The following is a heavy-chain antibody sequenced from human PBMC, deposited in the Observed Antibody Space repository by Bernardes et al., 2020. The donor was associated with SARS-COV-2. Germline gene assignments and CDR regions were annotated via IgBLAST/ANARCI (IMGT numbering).Heavy chain of an antibody. CDR3: ARDGRITGTSGQVDY. CDR1: GYTFTGYY. Sequence: ASVKVSCKASGYTFTGYYMHWVRQAPGQGLEWMGWINPNSGGTNYAQKFQGRVTMTRDTSISTAYMELSRLRSDDTAVYYCARDGRITGTSGQVDYWGQGTLVTVSS. J-gene: IGHJ4*02. D-gene: IGHD1-7*01. V-gene: IGHV1-2*02. CDR2: INPNSGGT.